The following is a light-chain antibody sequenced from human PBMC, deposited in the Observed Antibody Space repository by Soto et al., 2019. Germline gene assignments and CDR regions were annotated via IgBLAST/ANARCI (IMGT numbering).Light chain of an antibody. V-gene: IGKV2-28*01. CDR2: LGS. Sequence: DSVMTQFPLSLPVTPGEPASISCRSSQSLLHSNGYNYLDWYVQKPGQSPQLLIYLGSNRASGVPDRFSGSGSGTDFTLKISTVEAEDVGVYYCMQALKIPVEFGQGSNVDI. CDR1: QSLLHSNGYNY. J-gene: IGKJ1*01. CDR3: MQALKIPVE.